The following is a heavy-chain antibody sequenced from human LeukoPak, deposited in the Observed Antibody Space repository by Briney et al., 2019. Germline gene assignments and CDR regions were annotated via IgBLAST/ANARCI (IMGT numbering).Heavy chain of an antibody. CDR3: ARDSGIAAAGTIWFDP. V-gene: IGHV1-69*13. D-gene: IGHD6-13*01. CDR2: IIPIFGTA. J-gene: IGHJ5*02. CDR1: GYTFTSYD. Sequence: ASVKVSCKASGYTFTSYDINWVRRATGQGLEWMGGIIPIFGTANYAQKFQGRVTITADESTSTAYMELSSLRSEDTAVYYCARDSGIAAAGTIWFDPWGQGTLVTVSS.